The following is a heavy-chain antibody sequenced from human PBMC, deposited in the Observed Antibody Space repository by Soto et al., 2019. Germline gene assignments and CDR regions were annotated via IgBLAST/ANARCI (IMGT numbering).Heavy chain of an antibody. Sequence: LRLSCAASGFTFSRCAMSWVRQAPGKGLEWVSTLSGSGDSTNYADSVKGRFTISRDNSKNTLYLQMNSLRAEDTAVYYCAKQRAGSGQYFDYWGQGTLVTVSS. D-gene: IGHD6-19*01. CDR2: LSGSGDST. CDR1: GFTFSRCA. J-gene: IGHJ4*02. CDR3: AKQRAGSGQYFDY. V-gene: IGHV3-23*01.